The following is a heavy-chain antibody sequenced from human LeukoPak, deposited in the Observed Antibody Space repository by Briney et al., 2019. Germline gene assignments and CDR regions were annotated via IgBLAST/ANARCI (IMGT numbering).Heavy chain of an antibody. CDR2: IYHSGST. CDR3: ARDRVAARWFDP. V-gene: IGHV4-30-2*01. Sequence: SETLSLTCAVSGGSISSGGYSWSWIRQPPGKGLEWIGYIYHSGSTYYNPSLKSRVIISVDRSKNQFSLKLSSVTAADTAVYYCARDRVAARWFDPWGQGTLVTVSS. D-gene: IGHD6-6*01. CDR1: GGSISSGGYS. J-gene: IGHJ5*02.